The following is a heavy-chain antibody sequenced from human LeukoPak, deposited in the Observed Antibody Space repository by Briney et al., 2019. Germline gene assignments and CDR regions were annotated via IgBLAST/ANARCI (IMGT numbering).Heavy chain of an antibody. CDR2: ISSSSTI. J-gene: IGHJ3*02. D-gene: IGHD1-1*01. V-gene: IGHV3-48*01. Sequence: PGGSLRLSCAASGFTFSSYSMNWVRQAPGKGLEWVSYISSSSTIYYADSVKGRFTISRDNAKNSLYLQMNSLRAEDTAVYYCAREVEHAFDIWGQGTMVTVSS. CDR1: GFTFSSYS. CDR3: AREVEHAFDI.